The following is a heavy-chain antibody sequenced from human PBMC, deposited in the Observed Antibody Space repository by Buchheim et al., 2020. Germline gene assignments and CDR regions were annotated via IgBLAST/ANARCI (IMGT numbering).Heavy chain of an antibody. V-gene: IGHV3-74*01. CDR3: AILSSSGGY. D-gene: IGHD3-10*01. Sequence: EVQLVESGGGLVQPGVSLRLSCAVSGITFSSYWMDWIRQVPGKGPVWVSRIKSDGSKTGYADSVKGRFTIFRDNAEDTLYLQMNSLRAEDTAVYYCAILSSSGGYWGQGTL. CDR2: IKSDGSKT. J-gene: IGHJ4*02. CDR1: GITFSSYW.